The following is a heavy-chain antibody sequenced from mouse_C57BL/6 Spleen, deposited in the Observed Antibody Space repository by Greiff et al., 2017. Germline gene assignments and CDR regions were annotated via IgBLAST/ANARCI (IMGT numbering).Heavy chain of an antibody. CDR2: IDPSDSYT. D-gene: IGHD1-1*01. CDR3: APRWDGSVCAY. Sequence: QVQLQQPGAELVMPGASVKLSCKASGYTFTSYWMHWVKQRPGQGLEWIGEIDPSDSYTNYNQKFKGKSTLTVDKSSSTAYMQLSSLTSEDSAVYYCAPRWDGSVCAYWGQGTLVTVSA. V-gene: IGHV1-69*01. J-gene: IGHJ3*01. CDR1: GYTFTSYW.